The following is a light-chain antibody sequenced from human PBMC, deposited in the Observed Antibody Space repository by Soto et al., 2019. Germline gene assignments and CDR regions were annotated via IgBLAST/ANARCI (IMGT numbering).Light chain of an antibody. CDR3: QQFSSYSLT. Sequence: VFTKTAFTLSSSPGARAILSCRASQTVRNNYLAWYQQKPGQAPRLLIYDASSRATGIPDRFSGGGSGTDFTLTISRLEPEDFAVYYCQQFSSYSLTFGRGTKVDIK. V-gene: IGKV3-20*01. CDR2: DAS. J-gene: IGKJ4*01. CDR1: QTVRNNY.